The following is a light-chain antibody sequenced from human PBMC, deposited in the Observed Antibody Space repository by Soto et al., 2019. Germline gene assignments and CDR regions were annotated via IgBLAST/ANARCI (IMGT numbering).Light chain of an antibody. J-gene: IGKJ2*01. CDR2: GAS. V-gene: IGKV3-20*01. CDR3: QQYGGSPYT. Sequence: EIVLTQSPGTLSLSPGERATLSCRAIQSVRSNYVAWYQQKPGQAPRLLIYGASSRATGIPDRFSGTGSGTDFTLTISRLEPDDFAVYYCQQYGGSPYTFGQGTKLEIK. CDR1: QSVRSNY.